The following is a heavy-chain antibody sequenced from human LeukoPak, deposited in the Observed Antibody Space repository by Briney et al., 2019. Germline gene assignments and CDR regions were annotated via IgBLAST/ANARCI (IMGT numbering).Heavy chain of an antibody. CDR2: IYYSGST. CDR1: GGSISSSSYY. CDR3: ARETAGLGRSLDY. J-gene: IGHJ4*02. D-gene: IGHD2-21*02. V-gene: IGHV4-39*07. Sequence: ASETLSLTCTVSGGSISSSSYYWGWIRQPPGKGLEWIGSIYYSGSTYYNPSLKSRVTISVDTSKNQFSLKLSSVTAADTAVYYCARETAGLGRSLDYWGQGTLVTVSS.